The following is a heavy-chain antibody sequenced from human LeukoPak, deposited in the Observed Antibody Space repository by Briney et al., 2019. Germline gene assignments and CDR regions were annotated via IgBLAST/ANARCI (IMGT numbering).Heavy chain of an antibody. J-gene: IGHJ4*02. D-gene: IGHD2-2*01. V-gene: IGHV3-74*01. CDR1: GFTFSSYW. CDR2: INSDGSWT. CDR3: VSFYETY. Sequence: GGSLRLSCAVSGFTFSSYWMNWVRQAPGKGLVWVSHINSDGSWTSYADSVKGRFTISKDNAKNTVYLQMNNLRAEDTAVYYCVSFYETYWGRGTLVTVSS.